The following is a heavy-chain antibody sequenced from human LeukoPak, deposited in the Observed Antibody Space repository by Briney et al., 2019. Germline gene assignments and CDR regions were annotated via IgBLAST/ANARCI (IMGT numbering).Heavy chain of an antibody. J-gene: IGHJ4*02. Sequence: SETLSLTCTVSGGSISSSSYSWGWIRQPPGKGLEWIGSIYYSGRTYYNPSLKSRVPISVDTSKNQFSLKLSSVTAADTAVYYCARGIAAAGYFDYWGQGTLVTVSS. V-gene: IGHV4-39*07. CDR3: ARGIAAAGYFDY. D-gene: IGHD6-13*01. CDR2: IYYSGRT. CDR1: GGSISSSSYS.